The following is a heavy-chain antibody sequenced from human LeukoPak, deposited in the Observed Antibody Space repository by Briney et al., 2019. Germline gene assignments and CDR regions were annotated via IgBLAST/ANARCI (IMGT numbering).Heavy chain of an antibody. CDR2: ICYDGRTK. Sequence: GGSLRLSCAASGFTFSKYGIHWVRQAPGKGLEWVAVICYDGRTKYYADSVKGRFTISRDNSKNTLYLQMNSLRAEDTAVYYCARVPGSSGWNYYFDYWGQGTLVTVSS. CDR1: GFTFSKYG. D-gene: IGHD6-19*01. V-gene: IGHV3-33*01. CDR3: ARVPGSSGWNYYFDY. J-gene: IGHJ4*02.